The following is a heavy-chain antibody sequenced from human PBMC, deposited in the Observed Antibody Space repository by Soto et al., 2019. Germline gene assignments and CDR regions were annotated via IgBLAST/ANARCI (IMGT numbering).Heavy chain of an antibody. CDR2: IYYSGST. D-gene: IGHD6-13*01. Sequence: QVQLQESGPGLVKPSETLSLTCTVSGGSISSYYWSWIRQPPGKGLEWIGYIYYSGSTNYNPSLKSRFTISVDTSKNQFSLKLSSVTAADTAVYYCAVTGIAAAAIDYWGQGTLVTVSS. V-gene: IGHV4-59*01. CDR1: GGSISSYY. CDR3: AVTGIAAAAIDY. J-gene: IGHJ4*02.